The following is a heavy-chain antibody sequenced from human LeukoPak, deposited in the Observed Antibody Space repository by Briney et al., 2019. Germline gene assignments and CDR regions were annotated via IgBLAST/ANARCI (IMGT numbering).Heavy chain of an antibody. CDR3: ARVTRAVFDY. D-gene: IGHD6-19*01. J-gene: IGHJ4*02. CDR2: IYYSGST. CDR1: GGSISSGGYY. Sequence: PSETLSLTCTVSGGSISSGGYYWGWIRQHPGKGLEWIGYIYYSGSTYYNPSLKSRITISVDTSKNQFSLKLSSVTAADTAVYYCARVTRAVFDYWGQGTLVTVSS. V-gene: IGHV4-31*03.